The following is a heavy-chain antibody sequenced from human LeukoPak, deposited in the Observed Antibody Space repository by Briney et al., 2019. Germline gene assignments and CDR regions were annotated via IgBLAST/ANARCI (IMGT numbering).Heavy chain of an antibody. V-gene: IGHV3-11*04. CDR2: ISSSGSTI. J-gene: IGHJ3*02. Sequence: GGSLRLSCAASGFTFSDYYMSWIRQAPGKGLEWVSYISSSGSTIYYADSVKGRFTISRDNAKNSLYLQMNSLRAEDTAVYYCARGPGDYYDSSGYYFRDAFDTWGQGTMVTVSS. CDR3: ARGPGDYYDSSGYYFRDAFDT. D-gene: IGHD3-22*01. CDR1: GFTFSDYY.